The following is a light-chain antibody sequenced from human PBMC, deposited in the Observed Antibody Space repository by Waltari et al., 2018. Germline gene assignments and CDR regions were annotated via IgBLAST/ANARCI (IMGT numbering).Light chain of an antibody. CDR1: ESIDKW. CDR2: DAS. V-gene: IGKV1-5*01. Sequence: DIQMTQSPSTLSASVGDRVTITCRASESIDKWLAWYQQEPGRAPKILIYDASTLESGVPSRFSGSGSGTEFTLTITGLQPDDIGTYYCQHYDSRTFGQGTKVEIK. J-gene: IGKJ1*01. CDR3: QHYDSRT.